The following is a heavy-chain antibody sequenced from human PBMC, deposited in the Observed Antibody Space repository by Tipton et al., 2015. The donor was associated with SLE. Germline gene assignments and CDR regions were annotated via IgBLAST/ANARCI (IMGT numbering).Heavy chain of an antibody. Sequence: QLVQSGAEVRKPGSSVKVSCKASGGTFSRFTISWVRQAPAQGLEWMGGIIPILGTANYAQKFQGRVTMTRHTSISTAYMELSSLRSEDTAVYYCARGVHSSGYYYFDYWGQGTLVTVSS. D-gene: IGHD6-19*01. V-gene: IGHV1-69*06. CDR1: GGTFSRFT. J-gene: IGHJ4*02. CDR3: ARGVHSSGYYYFDY. CDR2: IIPILGTA.